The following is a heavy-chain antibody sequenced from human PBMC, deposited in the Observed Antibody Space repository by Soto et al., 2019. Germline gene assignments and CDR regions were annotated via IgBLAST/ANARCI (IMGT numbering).Heavy chain of an antibody. J-gene: IGHJ5*02. CDR2: IIPIFGTA. CDR1: GGTFSSYA. V-gene: IGHV1-69*13. CDR3: ARDPPYYDFSPNWFDP. Sequence: SVKVSCKASGGTFSSYAISWVRQAPGQGLEWMGGIIPIFGTANYAQKFQGRVTITADESTSTAYMELSSLRSEDTAVYYCARDPPYYDFSPNWFDPWGQGTLVTVSS. D-gene: IGHD3-3*01.